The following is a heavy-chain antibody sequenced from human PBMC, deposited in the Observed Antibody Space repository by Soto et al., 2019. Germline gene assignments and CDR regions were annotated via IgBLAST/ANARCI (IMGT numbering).Heavy chain of an antibody. CDR3: ARWGVWDGDLIGEYYYYYYMDV. CDR1: GFTFSSYS. J-gene: IGHJ6*03. V-gene: IGHV3-21*01. D-gene: IGHD4-17*01. Sequence: EVQLVESGGGLVKPGGSLRLSCAASGFTFSSYSMNWVRQAPGKGLEWVSSISSSSSYIYYADSVKGRFTISRDNAKNSLYLQMNSLRAEDTAVYYCARWGVWDGDLIGEYYYYYYMDVWGKGTTVTVSS. CDR2: ISSSSSYI.